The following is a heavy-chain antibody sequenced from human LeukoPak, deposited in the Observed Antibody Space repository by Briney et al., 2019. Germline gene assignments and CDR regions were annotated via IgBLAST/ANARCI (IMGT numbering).Heavy chain of an antibody. J-gene: IGHJ4*02. Sequence: VGSLRLSCVASGFSFSNHGMHSVRESPGKGLEWVSVIASDGGAKFSADSVKGRFTLSRDNPKNMFFLQMNLLPVEDTAIYYCAREATWGQWYFDHWGQGTPVTVSS. V-gene: IGHV3-30*03. CDR3: AREATWGQWYFDH. D-gene: IGHD6-19*01. CDR2: IASDGGAK. CDR1: GFSFSNHG.